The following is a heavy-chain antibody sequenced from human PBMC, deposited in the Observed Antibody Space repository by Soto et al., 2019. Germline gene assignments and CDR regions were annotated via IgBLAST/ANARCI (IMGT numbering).Heavy chain of an antibody. CDR1: GFTCSSYA. J-gene: IGHJ4*02. V-gene: IGHV3-30-3*01. D-gene: IGHD5-12*01. CDR3: ARDRDRDGYNPIL. CDR2: ISYDGSNK. Sequence: QVQLVESGGGVVQPGRSLRLSCAASGFTCSSYAMHWVRQAPGKGLEWVAVISYDGSNKYYADSVKGRFTISRDNSKNTLYLEMNSLRAEDTAVYYCARDRDRDGYNPILWGQGTLVTVSS.